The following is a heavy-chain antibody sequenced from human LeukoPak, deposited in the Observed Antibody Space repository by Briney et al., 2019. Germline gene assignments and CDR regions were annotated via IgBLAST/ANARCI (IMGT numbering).Heavy chain of an antibody. J-gene: IGHJ3*02. Sequence: SQTLSLTCTVSAGPINSGDYYWSWIRQPAGKGLEWIGRIYSPGTNYNYNPSLKSRVTMSVDTSKNQFSLKLSSVTAADTAVYYCARSTPAFDIWGQGTMVTVSS. CDR2: IYSPGTN. CDR1: AGPINSGDYY. V-gene: IGHV4-61*02. CDR3: ARSTPAFDI.